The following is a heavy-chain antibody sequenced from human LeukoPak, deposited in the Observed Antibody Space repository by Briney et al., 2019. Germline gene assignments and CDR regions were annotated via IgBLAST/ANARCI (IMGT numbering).Heavy chain of an antibody. CDR3: ARDTDTARALFDY. D-gene: IGHD5-18*01. CDR2: ISSSGRTI. J-gene: IGHJ4*02. Sequence: GGSLRLSCAASGFTFSSSEMNWVRQAPGKGLEWVSYISSSGRTIYYADSVKGRFTISRDNAKNSLYLQMNSQRAEDTAVYYCARDTDTARALFDYWGQGTLVTVSS. V-gene: IGHV3-48*03. CDR1: GFTFSSSE.